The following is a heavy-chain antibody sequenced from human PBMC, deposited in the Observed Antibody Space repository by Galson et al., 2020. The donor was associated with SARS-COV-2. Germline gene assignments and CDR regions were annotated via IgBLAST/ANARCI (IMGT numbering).Heavy chain of an antibody. J-gene: IGHJ5*02. Sequence: SETLSLTCTVSGGSISSYYWSWIRQPPGKGLEWIGYIYYSGSTNYNPSLKSRVTISVDTSKNQFSLKLSSVTAADTAVYYCARGKDTIFGVFIIPGWFDPWGQGTLVTVSS. V-gene: IGHV4-59*01. CDR1: GGSISSYY. CDR2: IYYSGST. D-gene: IGHD3-3*01. CDR3: ARGKDTIFGVFIIPGWFDP.